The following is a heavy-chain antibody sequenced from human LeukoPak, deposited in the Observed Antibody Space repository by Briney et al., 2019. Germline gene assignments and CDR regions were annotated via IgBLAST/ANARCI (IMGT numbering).Heavy chain of an antibody. Sequence: GASVKVSCKASGYTFTSYGISWVRQAPGQGLEWMGWISAYNGNTNYAQKLQGRVTMTTDTSTSTAYIELRSLRSDDTAVYYCARDRGYYYYDSSGPLEIDYWGQGTLVTVSS. D-gene: IGHD3-22*01. CDR2: ISAYNGNT. J-gene: IGHJ4*02. CDR1: GYTFTSYG. CDR3: ARDRGYYYYDSSGPLEIDY. V-gene: IGHV1-18*01.